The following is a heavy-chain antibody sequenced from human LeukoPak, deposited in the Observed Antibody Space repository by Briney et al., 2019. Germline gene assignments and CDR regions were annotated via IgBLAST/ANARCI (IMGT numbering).Heavy chain of an antibody. CDR2: ISGSSSYT. V-gene: IGHV3-21*05. Sequence: KSGGSLRLSCAASGFTFSSYSMNWVRQAPGKGLEWVSYISGSSSYTNYADSVKGRFTISRDNAKKSLFLQMNSLRAEDTAVYYCARDHLYSRSWGEYFQHWGQGTLVTVSS. D-gene: IGHD1-26*01. CDR3: ARDHLYSRSWGEYFQH. CDR1: GFTFSSYS. J-gene: IGHJ1*01.